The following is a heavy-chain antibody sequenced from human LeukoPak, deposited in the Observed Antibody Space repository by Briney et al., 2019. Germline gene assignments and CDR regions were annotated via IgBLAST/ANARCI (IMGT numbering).Heavy chain of an antibody. V-gene: IGHV3-30*01. D-gene: IGHD6-13*01. CDR3: ARDEGSSSTFDY. Sequence: GRSPRLSCAASGFTFSSYAVHWVRQAPGKGLEWVAVISYDGSNKYYADSVKGRFTISRDNSKNTLYLQMNSLRAEDTAVYYCARDEGSSSTFDYWGQGTLVTVSS. CDR1: GFTFSSYA. J-gene: IGHJ4*02. CDR2: ISYDGSNK.